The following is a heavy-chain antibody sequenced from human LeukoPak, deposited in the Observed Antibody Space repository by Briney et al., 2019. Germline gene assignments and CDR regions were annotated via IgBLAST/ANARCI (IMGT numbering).Heavy chain of an antibody. V-gene: IGHV3-9*01. J-gene: IGHJ4*02. CDR1: GFTFDDYA. CDR2: ISWNSGST. CDR3: ATVGDSRHPQFDY. Sequence: PGGSLRLSCAASGFTFDDYAMHWVRQAPGKGLEWVSGISWNSGSTGYGDSVKGRFTISRDNAKNSLYLQMNSLRPEDTALYYCATVGDSRHPQFDYWGQGTLVTVSS. D-gene: IGHD6-13*01.